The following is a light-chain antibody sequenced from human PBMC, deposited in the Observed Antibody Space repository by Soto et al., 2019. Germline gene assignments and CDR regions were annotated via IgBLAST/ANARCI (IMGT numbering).Light chain of an antibody. CDR3: SSYTSSRTRV. J-gene: IGLJ1*01. Sequence: QSVLTQPASVSGPPGQSITISCTGTSSDIGDYNYVSWYQQHPGKAPKLMIYDVSNRPSGVSNRFSGSKSGNTASLTISGLQAEDEADYYCSSYTSSRTRVFGTGTKVTVL. V-gene: IGLV2-14*01. CDR1: SSDIGDYNY. CDR2: DVS.